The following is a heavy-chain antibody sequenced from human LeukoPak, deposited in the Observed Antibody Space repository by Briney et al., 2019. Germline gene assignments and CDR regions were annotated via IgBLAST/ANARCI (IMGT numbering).Heavy chain of an antibody. CDR1: GFTFSSYG. D-gene: IGHD5-18*01. Sequence: GGSLRLSCAASGFTFSSYGMYWVRQAPGKGLEWVAVISYDGSNKYYADSVKGRFTISRDNSKNTLYLQMNSLRAEDTAVYYCAKEGGERGYSYGRIDYWGQGTLVTVSS. V-gene: IGHV3-30*18. CDR3: AKEGGERGYSYGRIDY. CDR2: ISYDGSNK. J-gene: IGHJ4*02.